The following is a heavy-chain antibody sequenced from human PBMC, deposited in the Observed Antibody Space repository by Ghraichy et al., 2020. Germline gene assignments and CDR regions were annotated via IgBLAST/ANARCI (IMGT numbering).Heavy chain of an antibody. J-gene: IGHJ4*02. Sequence: GGSLRLSCAASGFTFSSYAMSWVRQAPGKGLEWVSAISGSGGSTYYADSVKGRFTISRDNSKNTLYLQMNSLRAEDTAVYYCAKDPPVPFGSKGPYYFDYWGQGTLVTVSS. D-gene: IGHD3-10*01. CDR1: GFTFSSYA. CDR3: AKDPPVPFGSKGPYYFDY. CDR2: ISGSGGST. V-gene: IGHV3-23*01.